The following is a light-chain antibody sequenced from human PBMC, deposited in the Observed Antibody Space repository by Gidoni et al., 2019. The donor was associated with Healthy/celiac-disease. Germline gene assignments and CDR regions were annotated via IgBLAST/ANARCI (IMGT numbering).Light chain of an antibody. CDR1: TGAVTSGYF. CDR3: LIYYGRARV. V-gene: IGLV7-43*01. CDR2: NTD. Sequence: QTVVTKEPSLTVSPGGTVTLTCASSTGAVTSGYFTSWFQQKPGQAPRALIYNTDKKHSWTPARFSGSLLGGKAALTLSGVQPADEADYYCLIYYGRARVFGGGTKLTVL. J-gene: IGLJ3*02.